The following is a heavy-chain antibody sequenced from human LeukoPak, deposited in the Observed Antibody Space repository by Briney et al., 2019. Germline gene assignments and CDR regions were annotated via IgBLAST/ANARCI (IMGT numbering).Heavy chain of an antibody. V-gene: IGHV4-39*07. CDR3: ARDSGSSPSDWFDP. D-gene: IGHD1-26*01. Sequence: SETLSLTCTVSGGSISSYYWGWIRQSPRKGLEWIGSIYYSGTTYYNPSLKSRVTISVDTSKNQFSLRLNSVTAADTAVYYCARDSGSSPSDWFDPWGQGTLVTVSS. CDR2: IYYSGTT. CDR1: GGSISSYY. J-gene: IGHJ5*02.